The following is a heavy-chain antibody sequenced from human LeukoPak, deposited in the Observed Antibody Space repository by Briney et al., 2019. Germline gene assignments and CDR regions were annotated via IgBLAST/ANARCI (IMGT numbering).Heavy chain of an antibody. D-gene: IGHD3-10*01. CDR3: ATLVGYGSFFDY. J-gene: IGHJ4*02. CDR2: IFPADSDT. V-gene: IGHV5-51*01. CDR1: GYSFATDW. Sequence: GESLKISCKGSGYSFATDWIGWVRQMPGKGLGWVAIIFPADSDTRYSPSFFGQVTISADKSISTAYLQWSSLKASDTAMYYCATLVGYGSFFDYWGQGTLVTVSS.